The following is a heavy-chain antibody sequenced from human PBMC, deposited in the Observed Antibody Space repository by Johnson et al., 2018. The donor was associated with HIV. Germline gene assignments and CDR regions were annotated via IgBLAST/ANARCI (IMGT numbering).Heavy chain of an antibody. J-gene: IGHJ3*01. Sequence: EVQLVESGGGLVKPGGSLRLSCAVSGLSVSINYITWVRQAPGKGLEWVSVIHSGGSTYYADSVEGRFTISRDNAKNSLYLQMNSLRAEDTAMYFCARGGYGGSLDTVDLWGQGTMVTVSS. CDR3: ARGGYGGSLDTVDL. CDR2: IHSGGST. CDR1: GLSVSINY. V-gene: IGHV3-66*02. D-gene: IGHD4-23*01.